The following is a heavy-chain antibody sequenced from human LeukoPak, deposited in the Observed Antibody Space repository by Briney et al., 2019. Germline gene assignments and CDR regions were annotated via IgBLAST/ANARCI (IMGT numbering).Heavy chain of an antibody. CDR1: GFTFSSYG. Sequence: GGSLRLSCAASGFTFSSYGMHWVRQAPGKGLEWVAVIWYDGSNKYYADSVKGRFSISRDSSKNTLYLQMNSLRAEDTAVYYCARGYQDYGSGSYYNDAFDIWGQGTMVTVSS. CDR2: IWYDGSNK. D-gene: IGHD3-10*01. J-gene: IGHJ3*02. CDR3: ARGYQDYGSGSYYNDAFDI. V-gene: IGHV3-33*01.